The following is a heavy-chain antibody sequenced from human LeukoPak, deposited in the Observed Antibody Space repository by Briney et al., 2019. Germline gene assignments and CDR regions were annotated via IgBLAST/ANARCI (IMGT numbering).Heavy chain of an antibody. V-gene: IGHV3-7*01. D-gene: IGHD1-26*01. CDR1: GFTFSSHW. CDR3: ARDWDR. CDR2: IKQDGSEK. Sequence: GGSLRLSCVTSGFTFSSHWMSWVRQAPGKGLEWVANIKQDGSEKKYVDSVKGRFTISRDNAKNSLFLQMSSPRAEDTALYYCARDWDRWGQGTLVTVSS. J-gene: IGHJ4*02.